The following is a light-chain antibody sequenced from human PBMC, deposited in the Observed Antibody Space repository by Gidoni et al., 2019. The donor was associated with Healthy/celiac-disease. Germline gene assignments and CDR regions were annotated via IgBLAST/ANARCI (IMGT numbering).Light chain of an antibody. J-gene: IGKJ3*01. Sequence: DIVMTQSPDSLAVSLCERATINCKSSQSVLYSSKNKNYLAWYHQKPGQPPKLHIYWASTRESGVPDRFSGSGSGTDFTLTTEDVAVYYCQQYYSTLFTFXPXTKVDIK. V-gene: IGKV4-1*01. CDR3: QQYYSTLFT. CDR2: WAS. CDR1: QSVLYSSKNKNY.